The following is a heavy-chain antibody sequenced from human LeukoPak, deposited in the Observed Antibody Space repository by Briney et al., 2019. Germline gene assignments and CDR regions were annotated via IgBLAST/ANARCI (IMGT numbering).Heavy chain of an antibody. J-gene: IGHJ4*02. D-gene: IGHD6-19*01. V-gene: IGHV4-59*08. CDR2: IYYSGST. CDR1: GASISSYY. Sequence: SETLSLTCTVSGASISSYYWSWIRQPPGKGLEWIGYIYYSGSTNYNPSLKSRVTISVDTSKNQFSLKLSSVTAADTAVYYCASTSSGWSYFDYWGQGILVTVSS. CDR3: ASTSSGWSYFDY.